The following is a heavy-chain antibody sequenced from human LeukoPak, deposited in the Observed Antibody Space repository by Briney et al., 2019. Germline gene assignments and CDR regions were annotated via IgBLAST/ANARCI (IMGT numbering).Heavy chain of an antibody. J-gene: IGHJ4*02. CDR2: ISSSSSYI. D-gene: IGHD3-3*01. CDR1: VFTFSSYG. V-gene: IGHV3-21*01. Sequence: PGGSLRLSCAASVFTFSSYGMNWVRQAPWKGLEWVSSISSSSSYIYYADSVKGRFTISRDNAKNSLYLQMNSLRAEDTAVYYCARDTPSYYDFWSGYEKGKGIDYWGQGTLVTVSS. CDR3: ARDTPSYYDFWSGYEKGKGIDY.